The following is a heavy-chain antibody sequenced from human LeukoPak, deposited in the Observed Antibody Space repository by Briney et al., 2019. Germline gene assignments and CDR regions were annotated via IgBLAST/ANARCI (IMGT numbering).Heavy chain of an antibody. D-gene: IGHD3-9*01. J-gene: IGHJ4*02. Sequence: SETLSLTCTVSGGSISSSSYYWGWIRQPPGKGLEWIGSIYYSGSTYYNPSLKSRVTISVDTSKNQFSLKLSSVTAADTAVYYCARMVKFSGILTGYFPYYFDYWGQGTLVTVSS. CDR2: IYYSGST. V-gene: IGHV4-39*07. CDR1: GGSISSSSYY. CDR3: ARMVKFSGILTGYFPYYFDY.